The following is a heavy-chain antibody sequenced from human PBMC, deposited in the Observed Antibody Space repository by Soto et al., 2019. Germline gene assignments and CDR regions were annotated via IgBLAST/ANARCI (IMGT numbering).Heavy chain of an antibody. D-gene: IGHD3-22*01. Sequence: QLQLQESGSGLVKPSQTLSLTCAVSGGSISSGCYSWSWIRQPPGKGLEWIGYIYHSGSTYYNPSLKSGVTISVDRSKNQFSLKLSSVTAADTAVYYCARGEKYYYDSSGYYSGSWFDPWGKGTLVTVSS. J-gene: IGHJ5*02. CDR3: ARGEKYYYDSSGYYSGSWFDP. CDR2: IYHSGST. CDR1: GGSISSGCYS. V-gene: IGHV4-30-2*01.